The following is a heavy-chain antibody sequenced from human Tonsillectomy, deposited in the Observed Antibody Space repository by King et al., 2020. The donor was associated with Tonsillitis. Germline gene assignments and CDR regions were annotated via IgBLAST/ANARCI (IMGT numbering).Heavy chain of an antibody. CDR2: IRYDGSNK. D-gene: IGHD3-3*01. J-gene: IGHJ5*02. CDR3: AKGSVQFPFDP. Sequence: QLVQSGGGVVQPGGSLRLSCAASGFSFSTYGMHWVRQAPGKGLEWVAFIRYDGSNKYYADSVKGRFAISRDNSKNTLYLQINSLRAEDTAVYYCAKGSVQFPFDPWGQGTLVTVSS. V-gene: IGHV3-30*02. CDR1: GFSFSTYG.